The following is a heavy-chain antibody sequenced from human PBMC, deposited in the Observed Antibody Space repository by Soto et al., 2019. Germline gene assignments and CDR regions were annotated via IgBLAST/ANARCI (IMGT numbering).Heavy chain of an antibody. CDR2: IYYSGST. Sequence: PSETLSLTCTVSGGSISSYYWSWIRQPPGKGLEWIGYIYYSGSTNYNPSLKSRVTISVDTSKNQFSLKLSSVTAADTAVYYCARHGVYQLGTFEPWGQGTLVTVSS. V-gene: IGHV4-59*08. D-gene: IGHD2-2*01. CDR3: ARHGVYQLGTFEP. CDR1: GGSISSYY. J-gene: IGHJ5*02.